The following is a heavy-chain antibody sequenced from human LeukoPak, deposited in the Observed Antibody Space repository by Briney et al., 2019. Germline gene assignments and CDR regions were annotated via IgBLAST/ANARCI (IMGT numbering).Heavy chain of an antibody. D-gene: IGHD5-18*01. CDR3: ARGVTD. CDR2: INSDGSST. Sequence: GGSLRLSGAAPVVTFSSYWMHWVRQAPGKGLVWVSRINSDGSSTTYADSVKGRLTISRDNAKNTLYLQMNSLRAEDTAVYYCARGVTDWGQGTLVTASS. CDR1: VVTFSSYW. V-gene: IGHV3-74*01. J-gene: IGHJ4*02.